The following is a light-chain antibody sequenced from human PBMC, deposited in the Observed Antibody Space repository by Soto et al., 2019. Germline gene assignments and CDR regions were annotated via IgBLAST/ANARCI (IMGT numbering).Light chain of an antibody. J-gene: IGKJ1*01. CDR3: QQYGSSPT. CDR2: GAP. V-gene: IGKV3-20*01. Sequence: EIVMTLSPATLSVSPGETSSLSFRASQSAGNFLAWYQQKPGQAPRLLIYGAPSRATGIPDRFSGSGSGTDFTLTISRLEPEDFAVYYCQQYGSSPTFGQGTKVDIK. CDR1: QSAGNF.